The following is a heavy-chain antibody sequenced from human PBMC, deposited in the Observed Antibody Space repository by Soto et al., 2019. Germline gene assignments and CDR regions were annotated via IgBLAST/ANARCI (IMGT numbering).Heavy chain of an antibody. D-gene: IGHD3-22*01. CDR1: GFTFDDYA. Sequence: GGSLRLSCAASGFTFDDYAMHWVRQAPGKGLEWVSLISWDGGSTYYADSVKGRFTISRDNSKNSLYLQMNSLRAEDTALYYCAKDMVPYYDSSGYYYFDYWGQGTLVTVSS. CDR3: AKDMVPYYDSSGYYYFDY. J-gene: IGHJ4*02. V-gene: IGHV3-43D*03. CDR2: ISWDGGST.